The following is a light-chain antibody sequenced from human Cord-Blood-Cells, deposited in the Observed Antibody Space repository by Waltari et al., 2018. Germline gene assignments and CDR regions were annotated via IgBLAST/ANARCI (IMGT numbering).Light chain of an antibody. Sequence: EIVMTQSPATLSVSPGERATLSCRASQRVIRNLAWYQQKPGQAPRLLIYGASTRATGIPARFSGSGSGTEFTLTISSLQSEDFAVYYCQQYNNWPRTFGQGTKVEIK. CDR1: QRVIRN. V-gene: IGKV3-15*01. CDR3: QQYNNWPRT. CDR2: GAS. J-gene: IGKJ1*01.